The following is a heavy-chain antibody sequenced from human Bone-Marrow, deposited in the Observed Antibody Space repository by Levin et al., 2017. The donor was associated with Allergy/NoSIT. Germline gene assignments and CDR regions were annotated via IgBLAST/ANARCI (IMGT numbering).Heavy chain of an antibody. CDR2: ISYDGSNK. D-gene: IGHD2-21*01. J-gene: IGHJ4*02. CDR1: GFTFSSYG. V-gene: IGHV3-30*18. CDR3: AKDGLYCGGEGDYFDY. Sequence: SCAASGFTFSSYGMHWVRQAPGKGLEWVAVISYDGSNKYYADSVKGRFTISRDNSKNTLYLQMNSLRAEDTAVYYCAKDGLYCGGEGDYFDYWGQGTLVTVSS.